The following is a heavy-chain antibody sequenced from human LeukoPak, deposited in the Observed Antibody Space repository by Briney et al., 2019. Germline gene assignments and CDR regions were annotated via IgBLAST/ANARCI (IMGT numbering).Heavy chain of an antibody. CDR1: GGSISSSSSY. V-gene: IGHV4-39*01. Sequence: SETLSLTCTVSGGSISSSSSYWGWIRQPPGKGLEWIGSIYYSGSTYYNPSLKSRVTISVDTSKNQFSPKLNSVTAADTAVYYCARQTWDYYGMDVWGQGTTVTVSS. J-gene: IGHJ6*02. CDR2: IYYSGST. CDR3: ARQTWDYYGMDV.